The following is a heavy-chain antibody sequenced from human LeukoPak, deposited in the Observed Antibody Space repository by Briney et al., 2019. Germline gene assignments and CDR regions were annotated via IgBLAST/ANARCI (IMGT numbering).Heavy chain of an antibody. J-gene: IGHJ4*02. CDR3: ATVDGYAQRD. CDR1: GFTYSNAW. CDR2: IKSKTDGGTT. D-gene: IGHD5-12*01. Sequence: GGSLRLSCAASGFTYSNAWMSWVRQAPGKGLEWVGRIKSKTDGGTTDYAAPVKGRFTISRDNAKNTLYLQMNSLRAEDTAVYYCATVDGYAQRDWGQGTLVTVSS. V-gene: IGHV3-15*05.